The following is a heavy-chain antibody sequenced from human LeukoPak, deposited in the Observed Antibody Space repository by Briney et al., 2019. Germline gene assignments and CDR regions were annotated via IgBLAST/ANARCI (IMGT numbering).Heavy chain of an antibody. D-gene: IGHD5-18*01. J-gene: IGHJ4*02. CDR1: GYTFTSYG. V-gene: IGHV1-18*01. Sequence: GASVKVSCKASGYTFTSYGISWVRQAPGQGLEWMGWISAYNGNTNYAQKPQGRVTMTRDTSTSTVYMELSSLRSEDTAVYYCAREIGPRQLHLWGSAFDYWGQGTLVTVSS. CDR2: ISAYNGNT. CDR3: AREIGPRQLHLWGSAFDY.